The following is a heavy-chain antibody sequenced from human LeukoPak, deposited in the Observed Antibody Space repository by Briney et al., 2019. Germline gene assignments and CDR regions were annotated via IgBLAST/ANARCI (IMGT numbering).Heavy chain of an antibody. Sequence: ASVKVSCKASGYTFTGYYMHWVRQVPGQGLEWMGWINPNSGGTNYAQKFQGRVTMTRDTSISTAYMELSRLRSDDTAVYYCARVLRICQCFDPWGQGTLVTVSS. D-gene: IGHD1-14*01. V-gene: IGHV1-2*02. CDR3: ARVLRICQCFDP. J-gene: IGHJ5*02. CDR2: INPNSGGT. CDR1: GYTFTGYY.